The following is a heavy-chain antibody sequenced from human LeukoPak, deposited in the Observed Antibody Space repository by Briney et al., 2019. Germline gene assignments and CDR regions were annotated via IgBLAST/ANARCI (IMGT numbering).Heavy chain of an antibody. V-gene: IGHV3-30*02. J-gene: IGHJ3*02. Sequence: GGSLRLSCAASGFTFSSYGMHWVRQAPGKGLEWVAFIRYDGSNKYYADSVKGRFTISRDNSKNTLYLQMNSLRAEDTAVYYCAKLGSHSSGWHDAFDIWGQGTMVTVSS. CDR1: GFTFSSYG. D-gene: IGHD6-19*01. CDR2: IRYDGSNK. CDR3: AKLGSHSSGWHDAFDI.